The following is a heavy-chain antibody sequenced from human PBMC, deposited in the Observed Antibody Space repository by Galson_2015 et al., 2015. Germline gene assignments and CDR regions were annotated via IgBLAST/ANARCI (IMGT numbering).Heavy chain of an antibody. J-gene: IGHJ4*02. Sequence: PALVKPTQTLTLTCTFSGFSLKTRRMCVSWIRQPPGRALEWLARIDWDDDKYYSTSLKTRPSISKDTSKNQVVLTMTNMDPVDTATYYCARILNADSNYVDYWGQGTLVTVSS. CDR1: GFSLKTRRMC. CDR3: ARILNADSNYVDY. D-gene: IGHD4-11*01. V-gene: IGHV2-70*11. CDR2: IDWDDDK.